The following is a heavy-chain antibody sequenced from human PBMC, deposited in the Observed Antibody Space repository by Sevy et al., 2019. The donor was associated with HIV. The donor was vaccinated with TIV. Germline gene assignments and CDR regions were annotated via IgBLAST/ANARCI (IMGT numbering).Heavy chain of an antibody. D-gene: IGHD3-3*01. CDR1: GFRFSAFG. V-gene: IGHV3-23*01. CDR2: INGGGGST. J-gene: IGHJ5*02. Sequence: GGSLRLSCVASGFRFSAFGMAWVRQAAGEGLEWVSGINGGGGSTYYRNSVEGRFTVSRDNSKNTVYLQMNSLRADDTAVYYCAKVPFYDFWSHNYNNWFDPWGQGTLVTVSS. CDR3: AKVPFYDFWSHNYNNWFDP.